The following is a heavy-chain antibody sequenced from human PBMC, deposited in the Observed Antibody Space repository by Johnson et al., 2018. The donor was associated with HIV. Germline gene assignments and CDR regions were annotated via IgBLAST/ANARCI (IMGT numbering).Heavy chain of an antibody. CDR1: GFTFDDYG. D-gene: IGHD1-7*01. Sequence: VQLVESGGGVVRPGGSLRLSCAASGFTFDDYGMHWVRQAPGKGLEWVSGISWNSGSIGYADSVKGRFTISRDNAKNSLDLQMNSLRAEDTALYYCAREVELEGHDAFDIWGQGTMVTVSS. CDR2: ISWNSGSI. V-gene: IGHV3-9*01. CDR3: AREVELEGHDAFDI. J-gene: IGHJ3*02.